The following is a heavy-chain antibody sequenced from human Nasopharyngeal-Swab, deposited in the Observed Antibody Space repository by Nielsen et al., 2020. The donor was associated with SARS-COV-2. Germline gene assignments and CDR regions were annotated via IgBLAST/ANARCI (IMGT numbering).Heavy chain of an antibody. Sequence: VRQMPGKGLEWVSSISSSSSYIYYADSVKGRFTISRDNAKNSLYLQMNSLRAEDTAVYYCARDGLAAADPAYNWFDPWGQGTLVTVSS. CDR2: ISSSSSYI. D-gene: IGHD6-13*01. V-gene: IGHV3-21*01. J-gene: IGHJ5*02. CDR3: ARDGLAAADPAYNWFDP.